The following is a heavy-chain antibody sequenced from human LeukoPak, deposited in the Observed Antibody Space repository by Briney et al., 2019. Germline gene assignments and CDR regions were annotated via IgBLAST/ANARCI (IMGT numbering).Heavy chain of an antibody. CDR1: GGSISSSSYY. V-gene: IGHV4-39*01. CDR2: IYYSGST. Sequence: SSETLSLTRTVSGGSISSSSYYWGWIRQPPGKGLEWIGSIYYSGSTYYNPSLKSRVTISVDTSKNQFSLKLSSVTAADTAVYYCARHSSGWYDYFDYWGQGTLVTVSS. D-gene: IGHD6-19*01. CDR3: ARHSSGWYDYFDY. J-gene: IGHJ4*02.